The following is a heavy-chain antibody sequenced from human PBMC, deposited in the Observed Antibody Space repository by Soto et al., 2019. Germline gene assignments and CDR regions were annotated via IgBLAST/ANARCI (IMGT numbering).Heavy chain of an antibody. V-gene: IGHV3-23*01. CDR3: PKHPTTKTTYNWYLDL. Sequence: GWSLRLSFAASGFTFRNYVMAWVRQAPGKGLEWVSGISGSGDATFYADSVEGRFTVSRDNSKNTLYLQMNSLGAEDTAVYYCPKHPTTKTTYNWYLDLWGRGTLVTVSS. D-gene: IGHD4-17*01. CDR1: GFTFRNYV. CDR2: ISGSGDAT. J-gene: IGHJ2*01.